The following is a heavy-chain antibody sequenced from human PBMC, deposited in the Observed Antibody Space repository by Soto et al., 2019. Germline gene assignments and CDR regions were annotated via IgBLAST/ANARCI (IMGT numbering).Heavy chain of an antibody. J-gene: IGHJ5*02. CDR2: IIPILGTA. CDR3: ARDRGGYSYGYLGWFDP. D-gene: IGHD5-18*01. Sequence: QVQLVQSGAEVKKPGSSVKVSCKASGGTFSSYAISWVRQAPGQGLEWMGGIIPILGTANYAQKFQGRVTITADESTSTAYMELSSLRSEDTAVYYCARDRGGYSYGYLGWFDPWGQGTLVTVSS. CDR1: GGTFSSYA. V-gene: IGHV1-69*01.